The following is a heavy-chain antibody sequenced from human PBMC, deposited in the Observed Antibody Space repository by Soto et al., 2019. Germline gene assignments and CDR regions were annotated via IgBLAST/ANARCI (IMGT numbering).Heavy chain of an antibody. Sequence: QVQLQESGPGLVKPSETLSLTCTVSGDSISSRYWWTWVRQPPGKGLEWLGEVYHSGFVSYNPSLESLVTISVDKSKNQFSLNLASVTAADTAVYYCARVRPPSSTSPAAVLYYFDYWGQGALVTVSS. CDR1: GDSISSRYW. CDR3: ARVRPPSSTSPAAVLYYFDY. V-gene: IGHV4-4*02. CDR2: VYHSGFV. D-gene: IGHD2-2*01. J-gene: IGHJ4*02.